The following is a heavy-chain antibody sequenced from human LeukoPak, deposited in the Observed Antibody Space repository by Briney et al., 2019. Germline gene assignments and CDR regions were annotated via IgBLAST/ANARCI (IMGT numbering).Heavy chain of an antibody. D-gene: IGHD3-10*01. CDR1: GYTFTSYD. Sequence: ASVKVSCKASGYTFTSYDINWVRQATGQGLEWKGWMNPNSGNTGYAQKFQGRVTMTRNTSISTAYMELSSLRSEDTAVYYCARTIRLGGSGSYYPDYWGQGTLVTVSS. J-gene: IGHJ4*02. CDR3: ARTIRLGGSGSYYPDY. V-gene: IGHV1-8*01. CDR2: MNPNSGNT.